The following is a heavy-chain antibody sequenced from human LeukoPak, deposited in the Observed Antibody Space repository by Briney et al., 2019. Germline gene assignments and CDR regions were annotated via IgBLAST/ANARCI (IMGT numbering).Heavy chain of an antibody. CDR1: GYTFTGYY. CDR3: ARGQGMVRGVIMTYYYYYGMDV. Sequence: ASMKVSCKASGYTFTGYYMHWVRQAPGQGLEWMGWINPNSGGTNYAQKFQGRVTMTRDTSISTAYMELSRLRSDDTAVYYCARGQGMVRGVIMTYYYYYGMDVWGQGTTVTASS. D-gene: IGHD3-10*01. J-gene: IGHJ6*02. CDR2: INPNSGGT. V-gene: IGHV1-2*02.